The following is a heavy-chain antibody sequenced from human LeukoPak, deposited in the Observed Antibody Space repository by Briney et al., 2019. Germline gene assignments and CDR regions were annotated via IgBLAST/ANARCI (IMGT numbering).Heavy chain of an antibody. CDR1: GGSISSNSYY. D-gene: IGHD3-10*01. CDR2: INRSAST. V-gene: IGHV4-39*07. J-gene: IGHJ5*02. CDR3: ARRGPPRTMLRGVKSGWFDP. Sequence: SETLSLTCTVSGGSISSNSYYWGWIRQPPGKGLEWIGEINRSASTNYNPSLKSRVTISIDTSKNQFSLKLSSVTAADTAVYYCARRGPPRTMLRGVKSGWFDPWGQGTLVTVSS.